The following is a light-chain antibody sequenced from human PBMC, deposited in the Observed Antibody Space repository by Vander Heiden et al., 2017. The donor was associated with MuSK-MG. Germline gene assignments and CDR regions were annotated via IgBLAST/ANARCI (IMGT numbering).Light chain of an antibody. V-gene: IGKV3-11*01. CDR1: QSGSSY. CDR3: QQRSNWPSYT. J-gene: IGKJ2*01. Sequence: ALTQSPATLSLSPGERATLPCRASQSGSSYLALYQQKPGQAPRLLIYDASNRATGIPARFSGSGCGTDFTLTISSLEPEDFAVYYCQQRSNWPSYTFGQGTKLEIK. CDR2: DAS.